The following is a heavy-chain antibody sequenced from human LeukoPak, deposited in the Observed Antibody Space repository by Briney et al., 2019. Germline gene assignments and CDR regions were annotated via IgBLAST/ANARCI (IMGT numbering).Heavy chain of an antibody. J-gene: IGHJ6*03. CDR1: GGTVSSYA. CDR2: IIPIFGTA. CDR3: AMDTVVTLSLPYYYMDA. V-gene: IGHV1-69*05. Sequence: ASVKVSCKASGGTVSSYAISGVRQAPGQGLEWMGGIIPIFGTANYAQKFQGRVTITTDESTSTAYMELSSLRSKDTAVYYCAMDTVVTLSLPYYYMDAWGKGTTVTVSS. D-gene: IGHD4-23*01.